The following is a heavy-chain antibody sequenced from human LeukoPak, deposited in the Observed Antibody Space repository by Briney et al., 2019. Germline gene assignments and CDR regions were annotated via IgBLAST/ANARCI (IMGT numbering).Heavy chain of an antibody. CDR2: IFPHDSDI. Sequence: GESLKISCKGSGYSFLDYWIGWVRQMPGKGPELMGLIFPHDSDIKYSPSFQGQVTISVDKSISTAYLQWSSLKASDTAMYYCAGQHPNHYGDFDYWGQGTLVTVSS. CDR3: AGQHPNHYGDFDY. J-gene: IGHJ4*02. CDR1: GYSFLDYW. D-gene: IGHD4-17*01. V-gene: IGHV5-51*01.